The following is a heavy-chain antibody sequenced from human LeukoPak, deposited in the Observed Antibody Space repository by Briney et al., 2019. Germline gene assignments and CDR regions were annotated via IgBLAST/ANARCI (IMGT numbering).Heavy chain of an antibody. CDR3: ARDRINMMVLGHDSGLDF. Sequence: GGSLRLSCVGSGFSLNEYGIHWIRQAPGKGLEWVAVVSYDGGHKYYADSVKGRFTISRDTSSDTVSLQMNSLRVEDTAVYYCARDRINMMVLGHDSGLDFWGQGTLVTVSS. J-gene: IGHJ4*02. V-gene: IGHV3-30*03. CDR2: VSYDGGHK. CDR1: GFSLNEYG. D-gene: IGHD3-22*01.